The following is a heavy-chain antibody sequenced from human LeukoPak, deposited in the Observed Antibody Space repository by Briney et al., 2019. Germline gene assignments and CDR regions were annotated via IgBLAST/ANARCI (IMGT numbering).Heavy chain of an antibody. D-gene: IGHD1-7*01. CDR3: ARVSAWGKLELRWFDP. V-gene: IGHV1-46*01. CDR1: GYTFTSYY. J-gene: IGHJ5*02. Sequence: ASVKVSCKASGYTFTSYYMHWVRQAPGQGLEWMGIINPSGGSTSYAQKFQGRVTMTRDTSISTAYMELSSLRSEDTAVYYCARVSAWGKLELRWFDPWGQGTLVTVSS. CDR2: INPSGGST.